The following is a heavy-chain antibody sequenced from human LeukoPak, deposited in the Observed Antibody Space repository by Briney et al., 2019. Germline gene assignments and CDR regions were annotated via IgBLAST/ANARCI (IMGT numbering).Heavy chain of an antibody. V-gene: IGHV1-18*01. CDR1: GYTFTSYN. CDR3: ARDLVVVVAAKGKPMDV. J-gene: IGHJ6*02. Sequence: ASVKVSCKASGYTFTSYNINWVRQAPGQGLEWMGWISAYNGNTNYAQKLQGRVTMTTDTSTSTAYMELRSLRSDDTAVYYCARDLVVVVAAKGKPMDVWGQGTTVTVSS. D-gene: IGHD2-15*01. CDR2: ISAYNGNT.